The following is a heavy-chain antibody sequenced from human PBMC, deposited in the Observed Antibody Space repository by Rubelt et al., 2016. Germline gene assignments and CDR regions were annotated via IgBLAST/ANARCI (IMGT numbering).Heavy chain of an antibody. CDR2: DGSEL. Sequence: DGSELYYVDSVKGRFTISRDNAKNSLYLQMNSLRAEDTAVYYCAIDRPRAAAGLDYWGQGTLVTVSS. D-gene: IGHD6-13*01. CDR3: AIDRPRAAAGLDY. V-gene: IGHV3-7*01. J-gene: IGHJ4*02.